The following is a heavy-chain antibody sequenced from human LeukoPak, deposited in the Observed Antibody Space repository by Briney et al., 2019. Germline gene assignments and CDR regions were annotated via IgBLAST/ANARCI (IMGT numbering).Heavy chain of an antibody. V-gene: IGHV4-4*02. CDR3: ARRRGGNNYYFDY. CDR1: GGSISSSNW. D-gene: IGHD4-23*01. CDR2: IYHSGST. J-gene: IGHJ4*02. Sequence: SETLSLTCAVSGGSISSSNWWSWVRQPPGKGLEWIGEIYHSGSTNYNPSLKSRVTISVDTSKNQFSLKLSSVTAADTAVYYCARRRGGNNYYFDYWGQGTLVTVSS.